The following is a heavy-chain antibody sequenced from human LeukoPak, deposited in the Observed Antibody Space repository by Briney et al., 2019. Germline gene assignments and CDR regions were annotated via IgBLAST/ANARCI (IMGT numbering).Heavy chain of an antibody. J-gene: IGHJ4*02. V-gene: IGHV4-39*01. D-gene: IGHD6-6*01. CDR2: IYYSGST. Sequence: SETLSLTCTVSGGSIGSSSYYWGWIRQPPGKGLEWIGSIYYSGSTYYNPSLKSRVTISVDTSKNQFSLKLSSVTAADTAVYYCAIEYSRSGPFDYWGQGTLVTVSS. CDR1: GGSIGSSSYY. CDR3: AIEYSRSGPFDY.